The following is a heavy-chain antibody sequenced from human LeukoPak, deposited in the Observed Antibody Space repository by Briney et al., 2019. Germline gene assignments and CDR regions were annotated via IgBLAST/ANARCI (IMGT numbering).Heavy chain of an antibody. V-gene: IGHV1-69*04. CDR2: IIPILGIA. CDR3: ARLGEVGVATIGNWFDP. Sequence: GASVKVSCKASGGTFSSYAISWVRQAPGQGLEWMGRIIPILGIANYAQKFQGRVTITADKSTSTAYMELSSLRSEDTAVHYCARLGEVGVATIGNWFDPWGQGTLVTVSS. D-gene: IGHD5-12*01. CDR1: GGTFSSYA. J-gene: IGHJ5*02.